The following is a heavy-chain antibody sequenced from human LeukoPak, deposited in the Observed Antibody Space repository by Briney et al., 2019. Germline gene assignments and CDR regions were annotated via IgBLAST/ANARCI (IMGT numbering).Heavy chain of an antibody. D-gene: IGHD6-25*01. J-gene: IGHJ3*02. CDR3: ARVLTLRSGGYDAFDI. Sequence: GGSLRLSCAASGLTFSSYSTNWVRQAPGKGLEWVSSISSSSSYIYYAESVKGRFTISRENAKNSLYLQMNSLRAGDTAVYYCARVLTLRSGGYDAFDIWGQGTMVTVSS. CDR1: GLTFSSYS. CDR2: ISSSSSYI. V-gene: IGHV3-21*01.